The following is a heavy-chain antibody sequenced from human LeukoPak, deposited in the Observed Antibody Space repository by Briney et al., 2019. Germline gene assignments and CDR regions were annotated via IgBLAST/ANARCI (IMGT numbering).Heavy chain of an antibody. CDR3: AREWHHVFDY. Sequence: PSETLSLTCTVSGGSTSSYSWSWMRQPAEKVLEWTGRIYPMETPTYNPSLKSRVIMSVAKSKNQFSLKRRSVTAADTAVYYCAREWHHVFDYWGQGNLVTVSS. J-gene: IGHJ4*02. CDR2: IYPMETP. D-gene: IGHD5-12*01. V-gene: IGHV4-4*07. CDR1: GGSTSSYS.